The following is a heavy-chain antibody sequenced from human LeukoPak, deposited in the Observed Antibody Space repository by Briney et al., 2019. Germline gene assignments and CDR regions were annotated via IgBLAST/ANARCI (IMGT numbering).Heavy chain of an antibody. CDR1: GFTFSSYA. Sequence: GGSLRLSCAASGFTFSSYAMNWARQAPGKGLEWVSGISGSGISPYYADSVKGRFTMSRDNSKNTVDLQMNSLRAEDTAVYYCAKANSPYYYDSSGYSTFDYWGQGTLVTVSS. V-gene: IGHV3-23*01. D-gene: IGHD3-22*01. J-gene: IGHJ4*02. CDR2: ISGSGISP. CDR3: AKANSPYYYDSSGYSTFDY.